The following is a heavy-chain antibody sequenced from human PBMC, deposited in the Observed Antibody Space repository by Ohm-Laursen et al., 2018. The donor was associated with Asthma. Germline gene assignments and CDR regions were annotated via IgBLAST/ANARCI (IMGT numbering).Heavy chain of an antibody. CDR2: INHSGST. J-gene: IGHJ4*02. CDR1: GGSISSGHYY. D-gene: IGHD6-19*01. CDR3: ARGEQWLKNFDY. Sequence: SDTLSLTCTVSGGSISSGHYYWTWIRQRPGKGLEWIGEINHSGSTNYNPSLKSRVTISVDTSKNQFSLKLSSVTAADTAVYYCARGEQWLKNFDYWGQGTLVTVSS. V-gene: IGHV4-39*07.